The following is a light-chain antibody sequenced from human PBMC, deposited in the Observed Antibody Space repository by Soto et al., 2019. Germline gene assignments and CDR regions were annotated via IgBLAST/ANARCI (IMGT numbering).Light chain of an antibody. J-gene: IGLJ3*02. Sequence: QSVLTQPASVSGSPGQSITISCTGTSSDVGGYNYVSWYQQHPGKAPKLMIYEVSNRPSGVSNRFSGSQSVNTASLTISGLQAEEEDDYYCSAYTSSSTRVFGGGTKLTVL. CDR3: SAYTSSSTRV. V-gene: IGLV2-14*01. CDR2: EVS. CDR1: SSDVGGYNY.